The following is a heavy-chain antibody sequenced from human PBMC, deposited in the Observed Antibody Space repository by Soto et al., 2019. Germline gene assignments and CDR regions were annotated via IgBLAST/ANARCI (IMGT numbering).Heavy chain of an antibody. CDR2: ISSSSSYI. CDR1: GFTFSSYS. Sequence: EVQLVESGGGLVKPGVSLRLSCAASGFTFSSYSMNWVRQAPGKGLEWVSSISSSSSYIYYADSVKGRFTISRDNAKNSLYLQMNSLRAEDTAVYYGARYVRRDTAMVTGWLDPWCQGTLVTVSS. CDR3: ARYVRRDTAMVTGWLDP. V-gene: IGHV3-21*01. J-gene: IGHJ5*02. D-gene: IGHD5-18*01.